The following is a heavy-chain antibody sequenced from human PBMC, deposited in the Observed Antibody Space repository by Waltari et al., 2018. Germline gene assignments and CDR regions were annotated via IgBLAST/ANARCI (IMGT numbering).Heavy chain of an antibody. Sequence: QLQLQESGPGLVKPSETLSLTCTVSGGSISSSSYYWGWIRQAPGKGLEWIGSIYYSGSTYYNPALQSRVTISVDTAKNQFSLKLSSVTAADTAVYYCARDLSPGRSWFDPWGQGTLVTVSS. CDR3: ARDLSPGRSWFDP. V-gene: IGHV4-39*07. CDR2: IYYSGST. CDR1: GGSISSSSYY. J-gene: IGHJ5*02.